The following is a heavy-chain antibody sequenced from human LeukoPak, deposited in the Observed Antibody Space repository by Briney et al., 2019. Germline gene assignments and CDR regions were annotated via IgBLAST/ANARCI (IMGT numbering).Heavy chain of an antibody. D-gene: IGHD3-22*01. J-gene: IGHJ6*03. V-gene: IGHV4-59*01. Sequence: PSETLSLTCTVSGGFISSYYWSWIRQPPGKGLEWIGYIYYSGSTNYNPSLKSRVTISVDTSKNQFSLKLSSVTAADTAVYYCARAYYYDSSGYFLYYYYYYMDVWGKGTTVTVSS. CDR2: IYYSGST. CDR1: GGFISSYY. CDR3: ARAYYYDSSGYFLYYYYYYMDV.